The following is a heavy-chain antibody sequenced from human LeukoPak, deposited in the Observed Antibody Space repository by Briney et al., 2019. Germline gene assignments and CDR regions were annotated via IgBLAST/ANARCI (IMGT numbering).Heavy chain of an antibody. D-gene: IGHD4-17*01. Sequence: SETLSLTCSVSGGSIDGTSYYWGWIRQPPGKGLEWIGNIFYTGSTNYRPSLESRVTISIDTSNNRFSLRLSSVTAADTAVYYCARLSTAPDFDIWGQGTLVSVSS. J-gene: IGHJ4*02. V-gene: IGHV4-39*02. CDR3: ARLSTAPDFDI. CDR1: GGSIDGTSYY. CDR2: IFYTGST.